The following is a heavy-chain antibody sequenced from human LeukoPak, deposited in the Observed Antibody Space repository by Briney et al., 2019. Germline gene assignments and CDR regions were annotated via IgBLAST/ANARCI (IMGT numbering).Heavy chain of an antibody. CDR3: ALLPVLSSFDY. CDR2: ISYDGSNK. J-gene: IGHJ4*02. V-gene: IGHV3-30*03. D-gene: IGHD2-15*01. Sequence: GRSLRLSCAASGFTFSSYGMHWVRQAPGKGLEWVAVISYDGSNKYYADSVKGRYTISRDNSRNALYLQMNSLRAEDTAVYYCALLPVLSSFDYWGQGTLVTVSS. CDR1: GFTFSSYG.